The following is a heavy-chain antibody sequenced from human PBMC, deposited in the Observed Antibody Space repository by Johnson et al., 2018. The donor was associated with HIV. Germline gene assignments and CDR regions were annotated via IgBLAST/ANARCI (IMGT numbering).Heavy chain of an antibody. J-gene: IGHJ3*02. CDR2: IRYDGSNK. D-gene: IGHD4-11*01. Sequence: QVQLVESGGGLVQPGGSLRLSCEGSGFTFSSYWMSWVRQAPGKGLEWVAFIRYDGSNKYYPGSVKGRFTTSRENAKNSLYLQMNSLRAGDTAVYYCARRSIRSDGFDIWGQGTMVTVSS. V-gene: IGHV3-30*02. CDR3: ARRSIRSDGFDI. CDR1: GFTFSSYW.